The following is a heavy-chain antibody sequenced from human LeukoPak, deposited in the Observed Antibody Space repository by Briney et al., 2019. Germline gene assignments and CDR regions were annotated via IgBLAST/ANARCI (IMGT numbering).Heavy chain of an antibody. CDR1: GYTFTGYY. CDR3: ARDVSRGYMDY. Sequence: GASVKVSCKASGYTFTGYYMHWVRQAPGQGLEWMGWISSNTGDTVYAENVQGRVTMTTDTSTSTAYMDLTSLTSDDTALYYCARDVSRGYMDYWGQGSLVTVSS. V-gene: IGHV1-18*04. J-gene: IGHJ4*02. CDR2: ISSNTGDT.